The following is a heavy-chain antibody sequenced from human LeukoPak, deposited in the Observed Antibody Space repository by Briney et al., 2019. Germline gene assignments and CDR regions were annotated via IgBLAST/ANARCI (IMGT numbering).Heavy chain of an antibody. CDR2: ISSSSSYI. CDR3: ARQGSSDAFDI. J-gene: IGHJ3*02. CDR1: GFTFSSYS. D-gene: IGHD6-6*01. V-gene: IGHV3-21*01. Sequence: GGSLRLSCAASGFTFSSYSMNWVRQAPGKGLEWVSSISSSSSYIYYADSVKGRFTISRDNAKNSLYLQMNSLRAEDTAVYCCARQGSSDAFDIWGQGTMVTVSS.